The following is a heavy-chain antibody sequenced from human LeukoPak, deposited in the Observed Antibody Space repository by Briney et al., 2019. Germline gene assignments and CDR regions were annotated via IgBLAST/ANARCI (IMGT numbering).Heavy chain of an antibody. D-gene: IGHD4-23*01. J-gene: IGHJ4*02. Sequence: ASVKVSCKASGYTFTSYGISWVRQAPGQGLEWMGWISAYNGNTNYAQKLQGRVTMTTDTSTSTAYMELRSLRSDDTAVYYCARTTSYTMTTVVGFDYWGQGTLVTVSS. CDR2: ISAYNGNT. CDR3: ARTTSYTMTTVVGFDY. V-gene: IGHV1-18*01. CDR1: GYTFTSYG.